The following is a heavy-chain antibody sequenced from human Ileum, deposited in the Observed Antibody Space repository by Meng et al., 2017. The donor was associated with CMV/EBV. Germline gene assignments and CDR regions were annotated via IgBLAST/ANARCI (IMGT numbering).Heavy chain of an antibody. CDR3: ARGSSSWAFDY. CDR2: VYSSGST. D-gene: IGHD2-2*01. J-gene: IGHJ4*02. CDR1: GGSIRGYY. V-gene: IGHV4-4*07. Sequence: LGSGPGVWKLLETLSITCTVSGGSIRGYYWSWIRQPATKGLEWIGRVYSSGSTDYNPSLQSRVTMSVDTSKNQFSLKLSSVTAADTAVYYCARGSSSWAFDYWGQGTLVTVSS.